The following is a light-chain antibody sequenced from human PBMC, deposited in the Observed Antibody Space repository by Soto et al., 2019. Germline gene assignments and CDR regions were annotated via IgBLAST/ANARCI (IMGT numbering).Light chain of an antibody. CDR2: AAS. Sequence: EIVMTQSPATLSVSPGERATLSCRASQSVSSNLAWYQQKPGQAPRLLIYAASTRATGIPARFSGSGSGTKFTLTNSSLQSEDFAVYYCQQYNNWPITFGQGTRLEIK. CDR3: QQYNNWPIT. CDR1: QSVSSN. J-gene: IGKJ5*01. V-gene: IGKV3-15*01.